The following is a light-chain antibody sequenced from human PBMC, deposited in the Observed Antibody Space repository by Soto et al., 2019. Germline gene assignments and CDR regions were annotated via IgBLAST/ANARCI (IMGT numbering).Light chain of an antibody. CDR3: QQYSSSPPT. CDR2: VAS. J-gene: IGKJ4*01. Sequence: EIVLTQSTGTLSLSPGDRATLSCRASQSLSSRYLAWYRQKPGQAPRLLIYVASNRATGIPDRFSGSGSGTEFTLTISRLEPDDFAVYYCQQYSSSPPTFGGGTKVEIK. CDR1: QSLSSRY. V-gene: IGKV3-20*01.